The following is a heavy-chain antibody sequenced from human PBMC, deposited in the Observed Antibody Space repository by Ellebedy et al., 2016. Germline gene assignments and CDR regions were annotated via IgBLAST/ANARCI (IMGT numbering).Heavy chain of an antibody. Sequence: SETLSLTCTVSGGSISSYYWSWIRQPPGKGLEWIGYVHYTGNTNYNRPLKSRVTISVDTSKNQFSLKLSSVTAADTAVYYCVREYSYDTNWFDPWGQGTLVTVSS. J-gene: IGHJ5*02. V-gene: IGHV4-59*01. CDR2: VHYTGNT. D-gene: IGHD5-18*01. CDR1: GGSISSYY. CDR3: VREYSYDTNWFDP.